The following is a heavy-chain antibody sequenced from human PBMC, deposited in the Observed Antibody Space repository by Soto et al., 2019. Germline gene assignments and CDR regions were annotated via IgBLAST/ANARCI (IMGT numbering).Heavy chain of an antibody. CDR1: GYTFTSYD. V-gene: IGHV1-8*01. J-gene: IGHJ6*02. CDR2: MNPNSGNT. CDR3: ARTSYDYVWGSCRYSYYYGMDV. D-gene: IGHD3-16*02. Sequence: GASVKVSCKASGYTFTSYDINWVRQATGQGLEWMGWMNPNSGNTGYAQKFQGRVTMTRNTSISTAYMELSSLRSEDTAVYYCARTSYDYVWGSCRYSYYYGMDVWGQGTTVIVSS.